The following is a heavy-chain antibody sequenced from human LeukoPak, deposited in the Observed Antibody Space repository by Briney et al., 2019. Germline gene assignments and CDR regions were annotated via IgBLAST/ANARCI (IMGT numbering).Heavy chain of an antibody. CDR2: IIPIFGTA. CDR3: ARGYDILTGYPYFDY. V-gene: IGHV1-69*13. Sequence: GASVKVSCKASGYPFTGYYLHWVRQAPGQGLEWMGGIIPIFGTANYAQKFQGRVTITADESTSAAYMELSSLRSEDTAVYYCARGYDILTGYPYFDYWGQGTLVTVSS. CDR1: GYPFTGYY. D-gene: IGHD3-9*01. J-gene: IGHJ4*02.